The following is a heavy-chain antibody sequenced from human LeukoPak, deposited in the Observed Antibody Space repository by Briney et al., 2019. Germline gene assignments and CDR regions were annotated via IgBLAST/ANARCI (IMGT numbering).Heavy chain of an antibody. CDR3: AKDSSGYYSNWFDP. CDR2: IYSGGST. Sequence: GGSLRLSCAASGFTFSSYRMSWVRQAPGKGLEWVSVIYSGGSTYYADSVKGRFTISRDNSKNTLYLQMNSLRAEDTAVYYCAKDSSGYYSNWFDPWGQGTLVTVSS. CDR1: GFTFSSYR. J-gene: IGHJ5*02. D-gene: IGHD3-22*01. V-gene: IGHV3-53*01.